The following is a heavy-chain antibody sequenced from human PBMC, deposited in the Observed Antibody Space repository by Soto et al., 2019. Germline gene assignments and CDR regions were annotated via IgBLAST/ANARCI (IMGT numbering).Heavy chain of an antibody. J-gene: IGHJ4*02. CDR1: GFTVSSNY. CDR3: AREGRWLQSYFDY. Sequence: PGGSLRLSCAASGFTVSSNYMSWVRQAPGKGLEWVSVIYSGGSTYYADSVKGRFTISRDNSKNTLYLQMNSLRAEDTAVYYCAREGRWLQSYFDYWGQGTLVTVSS. CDR2: IYSGGST. D-gene: IGHD5-12*01. V-gene: IGHV3-53*01.